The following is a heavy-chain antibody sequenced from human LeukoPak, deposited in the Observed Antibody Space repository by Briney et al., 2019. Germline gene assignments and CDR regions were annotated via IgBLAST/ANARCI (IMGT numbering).Heavy chain of an antibody. V-gene: IGHV6-1*01. CDR2: TYYRSKWYT. D-gene: IGHD5-12*01. J-gene: IGHJ6*02. Sequence: SQTLSLTCAISGDSVSSNSVAWSWIRQSPSRGLEWLGRTYYRSKWYTDYAVSVKSRITINPDTSKNQFSLQLNSVTPEDTAVYYCASYRSSGYDYFYYYGMDVWGQGTTVTVSS. CDR3: ASYRSSGYDYFYYYGMDV. CDR1: GDSVSSNSVA.